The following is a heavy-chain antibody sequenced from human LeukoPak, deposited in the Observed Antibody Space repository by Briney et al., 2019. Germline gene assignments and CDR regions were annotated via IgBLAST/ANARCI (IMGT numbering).Heavy chain of an antibody. CDR1: GFTFSSYA. CDR3: AIGDGLGELSSSFDY. D-gene: IGHD3-16*02. V-gene: IGHV3-30*04. Sequence: GGSLRLSCAASGFTFSSYAMHWVRQAPGKGLEWVAVISYDGSNKYYADSVKGRFTISRDNSKNTLYLQMDSLRAEDSTMYYCAIGDGLGELSSSFDYWGQGTLVTVSS. CDR2: ISYDGSNK. J-gene: IGHJ4*02.